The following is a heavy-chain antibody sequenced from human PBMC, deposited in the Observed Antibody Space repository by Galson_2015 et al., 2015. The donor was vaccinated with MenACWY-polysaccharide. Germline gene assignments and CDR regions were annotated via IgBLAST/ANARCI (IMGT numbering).Heavy chain of an antibody. Sequence: SLRLSCAASGFSFSANGMSWVRQAPGRGLEWVSGSGSGGGLYYADSMKGRFTVSRDNSKNTLYLQMNNLSAEDTAVYYCAKVGPRSSWTMGIDYWGQGTLVTVSS. J-gene: IGHJ4*02. CDR1: GFSFSANG. CDR2: SGSGGGL. D-gene: IGHD6-13*01. V-gene: IGHV3-23*01. CDR3: AKVGPRSSWTMGIDY.